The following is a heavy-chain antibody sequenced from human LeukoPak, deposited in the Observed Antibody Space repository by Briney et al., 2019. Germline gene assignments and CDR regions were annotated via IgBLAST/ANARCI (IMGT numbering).Heavy chain of an antibody. D-gene: IGHD2-21*02. Sequence: GGSLRLSCAASGFTVSSNYMSWVRQAPGKGLEWVSVIYSGGSTYYADSVKGRFTISRDNSKNTLYLQMNSLRAEDTAVYYCARVGAPIVVVTATSKNPPDYWGQGTLVTVSS. CDR1: GFTVSSNY. V-gene: IGHV3-53*01. CDR3: ARVGAPIVVVTATSKNPPDY. J-gene: IGHJ4*02. CDR2: IYSGGST.